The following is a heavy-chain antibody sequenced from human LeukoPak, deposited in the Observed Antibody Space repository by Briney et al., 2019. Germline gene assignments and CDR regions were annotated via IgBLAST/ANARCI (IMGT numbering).Heavy chain of an antibody. CDR3: ASIRGYSYGSFDY. Sequence: PSETLSLTCAVYGGPFSGYYWSWIRQPPGKGLEWIGEINHSGSTNYNPSLKSRVTISVDTSKNQFSLKLNSVTAADTAVYYCASIRGYSYGSFDYWGQGTLVTVSS. D-gene: IGHD5-18*01. J-gene: IGHJ4*02. CDR2: INHSGST. CDR1: GGPFSGYY. V-gene: IGHV4-34*01.